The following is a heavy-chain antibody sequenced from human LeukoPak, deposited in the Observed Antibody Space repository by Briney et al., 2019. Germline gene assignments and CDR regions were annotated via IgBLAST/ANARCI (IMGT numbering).Heavy chain of an antibody. J-gene: IGHJ4*02. CDR1: GFPFSDYY. V-gene: IGHV3-11*01. CDR3: ATSSTGRANYLDH. CDR2: ISGSSSTV. D-gene: IGHD4-11*01. Sequence: GGSLRLSCEASGFPFSDYYMTWVRQAPGKGLEWISYISGSSSTVYYIDSVRGRFTVSRDNARNSLFLQINRLRPEDTAVYYCATSSTGRANYLDHWGLGALVTV.